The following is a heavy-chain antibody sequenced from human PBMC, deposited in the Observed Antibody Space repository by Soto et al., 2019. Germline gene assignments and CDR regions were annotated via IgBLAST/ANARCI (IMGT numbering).Heavy chain of an antibody. CDR3: AGQRSVTTAFGFDY. CDR1: GGSFSGYY. CDR2: IYYSGST. V-gene: IGHV4-59*01. D-gene: IGHD4-17*01. Sequence: PSETLSLTCAVYGGSFSGYYWSWIRQPPGKGLEWIGYIYYSGSTTYNPSLKGRVTISVDTSKNQFSLKLSSVTAADTAVYYCAGQRSVTTAFGFDYWGQGTLVTVSS. J-gene: IGHJ4*02.